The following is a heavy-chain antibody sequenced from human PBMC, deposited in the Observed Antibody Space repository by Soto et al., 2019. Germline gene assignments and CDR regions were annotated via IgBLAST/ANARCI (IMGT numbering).Heavy chain of an antibody. CDR1: GGSFSGYY. CDR3: ARFEYQFLFGY. CDR2: INHSGST. Sequence: SGTLSLTCAVYGGSFSGYYWRWICQPPGKWLDWIGEINHSGSTNYIPSLKSRVTISVDTSKNQFSLKLSSVTAADTSVYYCARFEYQFLFGYWGQGTLVTVSS. J-gene: IGHJ4*02. D-gene: IGHD2-2*01. V-gene: IGHV4-34*01.